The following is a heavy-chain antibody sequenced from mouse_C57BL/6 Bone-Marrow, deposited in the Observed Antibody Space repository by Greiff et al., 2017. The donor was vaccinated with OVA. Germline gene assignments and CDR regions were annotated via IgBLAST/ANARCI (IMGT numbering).Heavy chain of an antibody. CDR3: ARLPNYYGSSYAMDY. CDR2: ISNLAYSI. D-gene: IGHD1-1*01. V-gene: IGHV5-15*01. J-gene: IGHJ4*01. Sequence: EVQLVESGGGLVQPGGSLQLSCAASGFTFSDYGMAWVRQAPRKGPEWVAFISNLAYSIYYADTVTGRFTLSRENAKNTLYLEMSRLRAEDTAMYYCARLPNYYGSSYAMDYWGQGTSVTVSS. CDR1: GFTFSDYG.